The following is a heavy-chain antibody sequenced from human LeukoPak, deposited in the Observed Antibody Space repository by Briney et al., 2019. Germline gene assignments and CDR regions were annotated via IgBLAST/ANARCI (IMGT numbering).Heavy chain of an antibody. CDR2: IIPIFGTA. Sequence: SVKVSCKASGGTFSSYAISWVRQAPGQGLEWMGGIIPIFGTANYAQKFQGRVTITADKSTSTAYMELSSLRSEDTAVYYCARGGGDFWSGCYYYYYMDVWGKGTTVTVSS. V-gene: IGHV1-69*06. CDR3: ARGGGDFWSGCYYYYYMDV. J-gene: IGHJ6*03. CDR1: GGTFSSYA. D-gene: IGHD3-3*01.